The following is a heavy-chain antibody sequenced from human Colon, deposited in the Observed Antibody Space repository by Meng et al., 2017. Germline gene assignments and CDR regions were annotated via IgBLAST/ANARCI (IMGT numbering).Heavy chain of an antibody. V-gene: IGHV3-74*01. Sequence: GESLKISCAASGFAFKTYWMHWVRQVPGKGLVWVSRINPDGSLTSHADSVKGRFTISRDNAKNTLFLQMSSLRAEDTAVYYCVRDLGGHDGYWGRGPLVPVSS. J-gene: IGHJ4*02. CDR3: VRDLGGHDGY. CDR1: GFAFKTYW. CDR2: INPDGSLT. D-gene: IGHD5-12*01.